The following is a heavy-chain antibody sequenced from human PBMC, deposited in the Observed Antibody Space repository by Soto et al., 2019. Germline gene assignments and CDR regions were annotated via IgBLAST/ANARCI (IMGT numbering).Heavy chain of an antibody. CDR2: IYYSGST. J-gene: IGHJ4*02. CDR1: GGSVSSGSYY. Sequence: QVQLQESGPGLVKPSETLSLTCTVSGGSVSSGSYYWSWIRQPPGKGLEWIGYIYYSGSTNYNPSHKSRVSISVDTSKNQFSLKLSSVTAADTAVYYCARSRGYSGYDRAVGYWGQGTLVTVSS. V-gene: IGHV4-61*01. D-gene: IGHD5-12*01. CDR3: ARSRGYSGYDRAVGY.